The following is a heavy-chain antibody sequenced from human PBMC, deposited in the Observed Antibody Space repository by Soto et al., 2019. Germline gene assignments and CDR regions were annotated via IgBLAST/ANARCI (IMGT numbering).Heavy chain of an antibody. CDR1: GFTFSSYS. V-gene: IGHV3-21*01. D-gene: IGHD6-13*01. J-gene: IGHJ5*02. CDR2: ISSSSSYI. Sequence: EVQLVESGGGLVKPGGSLRLSCAASGFTFSSYSMNWVRQAPGKGLEWVSSISSSSSYIYYADSVKGRFTISRDNAKNLLDLRMNSLRAEDTAVYYCARGFDDSSSWGNWFDPWGQGTLVTVSS. CDR3: ARGFDDSSSWGNWFDP.